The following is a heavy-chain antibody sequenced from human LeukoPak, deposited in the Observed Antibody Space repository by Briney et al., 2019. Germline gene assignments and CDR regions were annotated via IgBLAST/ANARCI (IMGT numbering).Heavy chain of an antibody. Sequence: SGTLSLTCTVSSGSISTSNYYWGWVRQPPGKGLEWIGSIYHSGSTYYNPSLKSRVTISVDTSKNQFSLKLSSVTAADTAVYYCARTYDSSGYYLLNFDYWGQGTLVTVSS. CDR2: IYHSGST. D-gene: IGHD3-22*01. V-gene: IGHV4-39*07. CDR3: ARTYDSSGYYLLNFDY. J-gene: IGHJ4*02. CDR1: SGSISTSNYY.